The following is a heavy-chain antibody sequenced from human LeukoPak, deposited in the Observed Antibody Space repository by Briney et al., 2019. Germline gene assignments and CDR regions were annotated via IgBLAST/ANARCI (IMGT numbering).Heavy chain of an antibody. Sequence: SETLSLTCTVSGGSISSSSYYWGWIRQPPGKGLEWIGSIYYSGSTYYNPSLKSRVTISVDTSKNQFSLKLSSVTAADTAVYYCARVAASPRLGNWYFDLWGRGTLVTVSS. D-gene: IGHD5-12*01. V-gene: IGHV4-39*07. CDR3: ARVAASPRLGNWYFDL. CDR2: IYYSGST. J-gene: IGHJ2*01. CDR1: GGSISSSSYY.